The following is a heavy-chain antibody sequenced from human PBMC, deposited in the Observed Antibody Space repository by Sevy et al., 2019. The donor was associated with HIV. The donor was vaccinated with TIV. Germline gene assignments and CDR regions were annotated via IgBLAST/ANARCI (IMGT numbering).Heavy chain of an antibody. Sequence: SETLSLTCTVSGGSISNYFWSWVRQAPGKGLEWIGYIYYSGSTNYNPSPKRRVTISVDTSKNQFSLKLSSVTAADTAVYYCARESIGAVGDFDYWGQGTLVTVSS. CDR3: ARESIGAVGDFDY. CDR2: IYYSGST. CDR1: GGSISNYF. V-gene: IGHV4-59*12. J-gene: IGHJ4*02. D-gene: IGHD6-13*01.